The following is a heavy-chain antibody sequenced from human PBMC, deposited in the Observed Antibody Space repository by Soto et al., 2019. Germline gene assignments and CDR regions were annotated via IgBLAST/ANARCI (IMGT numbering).Heavy chain of an antibody. CDR2: ISYDGSNK. CDR3: AKAGYSSGWIDY. J-gene: IGHJ4*02. Sequence: QVQLVESGGGVVQPGRSLRLSCAASGFTFSSYGMHWVRQAPGKGLEWVAVISYDGSNKYYADSVKGRFTISRDNSKNALYLQRTSLRAEDTAVYYCAKAGYSSGWIDYWGQGTLVTVSS. V-gene: IGHV3-30*18. CDR1: GFTFSSYG. D-gene: IGHD6-19*01.